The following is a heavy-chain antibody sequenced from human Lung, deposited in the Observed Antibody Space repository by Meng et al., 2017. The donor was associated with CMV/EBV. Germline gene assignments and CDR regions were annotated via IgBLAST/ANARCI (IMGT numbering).Heavy chain of an antibody. Sequence: LSLXCAASGFTFSNHAMHWVRQAPGKGLEWMALISHDGRNNFHADSVKGRFTITRDNSKNTLFLQMNSLRAEDTAVYYCAGDEFCSNGVCTVSGDAFDIWGQGTMVTVSS. V-gene: IGHV3-30*04. CDR3: AGDEFCSNGVCTVSGDAFDI. D-gene: IGHD2-8*01. CDR2: ISHDGRNN. J-gene: IGHJ3*02. CDR1: GFTFSNHA.